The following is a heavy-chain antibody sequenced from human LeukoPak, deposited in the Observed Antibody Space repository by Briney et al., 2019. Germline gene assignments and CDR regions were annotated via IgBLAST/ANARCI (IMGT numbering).Heavy chain of an antibody. V-gene: IGHV4-30-4*01. CDR3: ARDPHSYYDFWSGYQFDY. Sequence: PSETLSLTCTVSGGSINSGDYYWSWIRQPPGKGLEWIGYIYYSGSTYYNPSLKSRVTISVDTSKNQFSLKLSSVTAADTAVYYCARDPHSYYDFWSGYQFDYWGQGTLVTVSS. J-gene: IGHJ4*02. CDR1: GGSINSGDYY. D-gene: IGHD3-3*01. CDR2: IYYSGST.